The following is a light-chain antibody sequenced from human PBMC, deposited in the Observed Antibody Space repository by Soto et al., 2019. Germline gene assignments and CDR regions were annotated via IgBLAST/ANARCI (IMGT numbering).Light chain of an antibody. CDR1: SSDVGGYNY. J-gene: IGLJ3*02. Sequence: QSVLTQPRSVSGSPGQSVTISCTGTSSDVGGYNYVSWYQQHPGKAPKLMIYDVSKRPSGVPDRFSGSKSGNTASLTISGLQAEDEADYYCCSYAGSYTFSWVFGGGTKVTVL. CDR2: DVS. V-gene: IGLV2-11*01. CDR3: CSYAGSYTFSWV.